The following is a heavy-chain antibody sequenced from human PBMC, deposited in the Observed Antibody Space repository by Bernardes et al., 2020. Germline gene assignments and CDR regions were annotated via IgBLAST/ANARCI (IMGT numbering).Heavy chain of an antibody. V-gene: IGHV3-30-3*01. J-gene: IGHJ4*02. CDR1: GFTFSSYA. CDR3: ARDGDSIAVAVSSFDY. Sequence: GGSLRLSCAASGFTFSSYAMHWVRQAPGKGLEWVAVISYDGSNKYYADSVKGRFTISRDNSKNTLYLQMNSLRAEDTAVYYCARDGDSIAVAVSSFDYWGQGTLVTVSS. D-gene: IGHD6-19*01. CDR2: ISYDGSNK.